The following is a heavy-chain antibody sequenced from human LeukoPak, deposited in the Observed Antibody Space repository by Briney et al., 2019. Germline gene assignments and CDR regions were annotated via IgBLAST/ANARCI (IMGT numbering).Heavy chain of an antibody. J-gene: IGHJ3*02. Sequence: SGPTLVNPTQTLTLTCTFSGFSLSTSGVGVGWIRQPPGKTLEWLALIYWDDDKRYSPSLESRLTITKDTSKNQVVVTMTNMDPVDTATYYCVHRLAYDTVFGARSLGDAFDIWGQGTMVTVSS. CDR3: VHRLAYDTVFGARSLGDAFDI. CDR1: GFSLSTSGVG. V-gene: IGHV2-5*02. CDR2: IYWDDDK. D-gene: IGHD3-22*01.